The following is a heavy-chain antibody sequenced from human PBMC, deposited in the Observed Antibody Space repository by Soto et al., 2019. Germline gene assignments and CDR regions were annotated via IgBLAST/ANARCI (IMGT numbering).Heavy chain of an antibody. CDR2: MYNTGST. D-gene: IGHD2-21*02. CDR3: ARDLWGYCGADCYPLDV. Sequence: PSETLSLTCTVSGGSISSYYWSWIRQPPGKGLEWVGCMYNTGSTIYNPSLKSRVTISVDTSKNQFSLKLNSVTAADTAVYYCARDLWGYCGADCYPLDVWGQGTTVT. CDR1: GGSISSYY. J-gene: IGHJ6*02. V-gene: IGHV4-59*01.